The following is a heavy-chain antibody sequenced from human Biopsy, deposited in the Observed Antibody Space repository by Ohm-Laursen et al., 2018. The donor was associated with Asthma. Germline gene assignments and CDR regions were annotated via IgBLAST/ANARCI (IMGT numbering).Heavy chain of an antibody. CDR1: GGSMSSSSYS. CDR2: ISYTGNT. V-gene: IGHV4-39*02. D-gene: IGHD1-7*01. J-gene: IGHJ4*02. Sequence: SETLSLTCTVSGGSMSSSSYSWGWIRQPPGKGLEWIGSISYTGNTDIPSLRSRVTLSVDTSKNNFSLKLTSVTAADTAVYSCARMRIQGTSPHYFDYWGQGILVTVSS. CDR3: ARMRIQGTSPHYFDY.